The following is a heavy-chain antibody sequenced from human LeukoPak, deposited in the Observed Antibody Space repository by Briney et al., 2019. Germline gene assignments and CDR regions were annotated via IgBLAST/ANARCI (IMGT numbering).Heavy chain of an antibody. CDR2: ISASGTVT. V-gene: IGHV3-23*01. CDR1: GFTFSTYA. CDR3: AKVLRDSGWEYFFDY. Sequence: GGSLRLSCTASGFTFSTYAMTWVRQAPGKGLEWVSGISASGTVTYYADSVKGRFTISRDNSKNTLYLQMNSLRVDDTAVYYCAKVLRDSGWEYFFDYWGQGTLATVSS. J-gene: IGHJ4*02. D-gene: IGHD6-19*01.